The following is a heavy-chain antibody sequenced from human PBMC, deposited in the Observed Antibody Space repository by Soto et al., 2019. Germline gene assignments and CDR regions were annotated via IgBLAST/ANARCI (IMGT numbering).Heavy chain of an antibody. Sequence: ASVKVSFKASGGTFSNYAISWVRQAPGQGLEWVGGIIPMFGTSNYAQNFQGRVSITADESTSTAYMELSSLRSEDTAVYYCARGVRTGFYGMDVWGQGTTVTVSS. J-gene: IGHJ6*02. CDR3: ARGVRTGFYGMDV. D-gene: IGHD3-10*01. CDR1: GGTFSNYA. V-gene: IGHV1-69*13. CDR2: IIPMFGTS.